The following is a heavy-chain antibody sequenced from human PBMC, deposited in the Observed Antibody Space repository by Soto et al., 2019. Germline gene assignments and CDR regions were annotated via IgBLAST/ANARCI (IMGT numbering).Heavy chain of an antibody. CDR3: ARLPQLLWFGALTSRAYYFNY. J-gene: IGHJ4*02. Sequence: GESLKISCTGSGYSFSTYWIAWVRQMPGKGLEWMGIIYPGDSDTRYSPSFQGQVTISADTSTKTAYLQWSSLKASDTAIYYCARLPQLLWFGALTSRAYYFNYLRPGTLVTVSS. V-gene: IGHV5-51*01. CDR1: GYSFSTYW. CDR2: IYPGDSDT. D-gene: IGHD3-10*01.